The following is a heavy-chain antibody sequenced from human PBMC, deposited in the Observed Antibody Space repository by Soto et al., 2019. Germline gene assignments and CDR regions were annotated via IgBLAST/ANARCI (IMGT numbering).Heavy chain of an antibody. J-gene: IGHJ4*02. D-gene: IGHD5-12*01. CDR2: INPNSGGT. CDR3: APRRDGYNYLYY. Sequence: GVSVKVSCKASGYTFTGYYMHWVRQAPGQGLEWMGWINPNSGGTNYAQKFQGRVTMTRDTSISTAYMELSRLRSDDTAVYYCAPRRDGYNYLYYWGQGTLVTVSS. CDR1: GYTFTGYY. V-gene: IGHV1-2*02.